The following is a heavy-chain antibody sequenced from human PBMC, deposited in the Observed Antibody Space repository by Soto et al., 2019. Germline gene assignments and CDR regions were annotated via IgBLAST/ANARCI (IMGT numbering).Heavy chain of an antibody. Sequence: GGSLRLSCATSGFTFRDYAMNCVRQAPGKGLEWVSAIGFNGSATYYADSVKGRFTISRDNSKNNVYLQMNSLRVEDTAMYYFVKDFEPVLLVAIDVWGQGTQVTVSS. V-gene: IGHV3-23*01. J-gene: IGHJ4*01. CDR2: IGFNGSAT. CDR3: VKDFEPVLLVAIDV. D-gene: IGHD2-21*02. CDR1: GFTFRDYA.